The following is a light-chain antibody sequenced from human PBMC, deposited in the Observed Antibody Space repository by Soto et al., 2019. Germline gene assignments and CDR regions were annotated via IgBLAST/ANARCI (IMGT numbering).Light chain of an antibody. CDR2: DVS. CDR1: SSDVGFSNY. CDR3: SSFTSSKTDV. J-gene: IGLJ1*01. V-gene: IGLV2-14*03. Sequence: QSVLTQPASVSGSPGQSITISCTGTSSDVGFSNYVFWFQQHPGKAPKLMISDVSNRPSGVSNRFSGSRSGNTASLTISGLQAEDEADYYCSSFTSSKTDVFGTGTKVTV.